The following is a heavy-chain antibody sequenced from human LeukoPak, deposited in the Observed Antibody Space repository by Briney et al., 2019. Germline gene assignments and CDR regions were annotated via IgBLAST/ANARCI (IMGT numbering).Heavy chain of an antibody. V-gene: IGHV4-31*03. CDR1: GASISTGGFY. Sequence: SQTLSLTCTISGASISTGGFYWTWIRQPPGEGLEWIGYIYYTGSVDYNASLKRRLTISLDTSKNRFSLKLNSVTAADTAVNYCARDHSYYFGSQTSTLDVWGQGTAVTVSS. J-gene: IGHJ6*02. D-gene: IGHD3-10*01. CDR2: IYYTGSV. CDR3: ARDHSYYFGSQTSTLDV.